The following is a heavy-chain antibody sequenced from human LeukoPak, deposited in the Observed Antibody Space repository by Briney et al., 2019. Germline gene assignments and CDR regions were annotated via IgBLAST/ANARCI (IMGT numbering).Heavy chain of an antibody. V-gene: IGHV3-53*01. J-gene: IGHJ3*02. CDR2: LYNDGST. Sequence: GGSLRLSCAASGFAVSDIYMNWVRQAPGKGLEWVSVLYNDGSTYYADSVKGRFTISRDTSKNTVYLQMNSLRAEDTAVYYCARGFGGTYYTDGFDIWGQGTIVTVSS. D-gene: IGHD1-26*01. CDR3: ARGFGGTYYTDGFDI. CDR1: GFAVSDIY.